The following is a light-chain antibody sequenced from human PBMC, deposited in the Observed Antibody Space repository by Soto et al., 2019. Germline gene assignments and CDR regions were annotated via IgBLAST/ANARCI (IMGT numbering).Light chain of an antibody. CDR2: KAS. CDR1: QSISSW. J-gene: IGKJ1*01. V-gene: IGKV1-5*03. CDR3: QQYDSYSRT. Sequence: DIQMTQSPSTLSASVGDRVTITCRASQSISSWLAWYQQKPGKAPKLLIYKASSLESGVPSRFSGSGSGTEFTLTISSLQPDEFATYYCQQYDSYSRTVGQGTKVEIK.